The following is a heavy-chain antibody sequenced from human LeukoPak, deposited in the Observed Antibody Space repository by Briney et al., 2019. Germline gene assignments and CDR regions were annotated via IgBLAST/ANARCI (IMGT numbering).Heavy chain of an antibody. J-gene: IGHJ6*02. CDR3: TRGGDCAGGDCIYYXYGMDX. V-gene: IGHV3-49*03. Sequence: GGSLRLSCTASGFTFGDYAMSWFRQAPGKGLEWVGFIRSKAYGGTTEYAASVKGRFTISRDDSKSIAYLQMNSLKTEDTAVYYCTRGGDCAGGDCIYYXYGMDXWGQGTTVTVSS. CDR2: IRSKAYGGTT. D-gene: IGHD2-21*02. CDR1: GFTFGDYA.